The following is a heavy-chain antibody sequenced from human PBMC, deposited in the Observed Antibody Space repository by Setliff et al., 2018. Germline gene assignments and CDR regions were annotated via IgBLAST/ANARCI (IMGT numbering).Heavy chain of an antibody. CDR1: GLTFSSYA. J-gene: IGHJ6*03. Sequence: PGGSLRLSCAASGLTFSSYAMSWVRQAPGKGLEWVSAISGSGGSTYYADSVKGRFTISRDNSKNTLYLQMNSLRAEDTAVYYCAKRDYYDSSGYLLPYMDVWGKGTTVTVSS. D-gene: IGHD3-22*01. CDR3: AKRDYYDSSGYLLPYMDV. V-gene: IGHV3-23*01. CDR2: ISGSGGST.